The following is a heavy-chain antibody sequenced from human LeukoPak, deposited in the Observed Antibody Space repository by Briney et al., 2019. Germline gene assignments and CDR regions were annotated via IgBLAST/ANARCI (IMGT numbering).Heavy chain of an antibody. Sequence: KASQTLSLTCTLSGDSISSGDYYWSWLRQPPGKGLEWIGYIYYSGSTYYNPSLKSRLTISVDTSKNQFSLKLSSVTAADTAVYYCARSEGYYFDYWGQGTLVTVSS. CDR2: IYYSGST. V-gene: IGHV4-30-4*01. CDR3: ARSEGYYFDY. J-gene: IGHJ4*02. CDR1: GDSISSGDYY.